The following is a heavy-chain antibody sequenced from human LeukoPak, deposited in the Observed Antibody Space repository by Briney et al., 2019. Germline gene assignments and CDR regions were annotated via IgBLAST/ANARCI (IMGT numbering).Heavy chain of an antibody. CDR3: AKAYDFWSGYYNY. J-gene: IGHJ4*02. V-gene: IGHV3-23*01. CDR1: GFTFSTYA. D-gene: IGHD3-3*01. CDR2: ISNSGDST. Sequence: GGSLRLSCAASGFTFSTYAMSWVRQAPGEGLQWVSGISNSGDSTYYLDSVKGRFTISRDNSKNTLHLQMSSLRAEDTALYYCAKAYDFWSGYYNYWGQGTLVTVSS.